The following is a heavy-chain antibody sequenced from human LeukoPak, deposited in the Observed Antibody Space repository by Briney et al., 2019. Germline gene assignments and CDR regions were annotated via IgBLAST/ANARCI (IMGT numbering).Heavy chain of an antibody. D-gene: IGHD3-3*01. CDR1: GYTFTGYY. J-gene: IGHJ6*02. Sequence: ASVKVSCKASGYTFTGYYMHWVRQAPGQGLEWMGWINPNSGGTNYAQKFQGRVTMTRDTFISTAYMELSRLRSDDTAVYYCARTIPSLRFLDSRGYYYYGMDVWGQGTTVTVSS. CDR2: INPNSGGT. CDR3: ARTIPSLRFLDSRGYYYYGMDV. V-gene: IGHV1-2*02.